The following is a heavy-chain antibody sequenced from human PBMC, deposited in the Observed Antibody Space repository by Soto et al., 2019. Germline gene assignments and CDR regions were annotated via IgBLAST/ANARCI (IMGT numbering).Heavy chain of an antibody. V-gene: IGHV3-48*02. Sequence: GGSLRLSCAASGFTFTSNSMNWVRQAPGKGLEWISYITSSSSTIYYADSVKGRFTISRDNAKNSLYLQMNSLRDDDTAVYYCARGRVGTAYFDYWGQGAMVTVSS. CDR1: GFTFTSNS. D-gene: IGHD2-21*02. CDR3: ARGRVGTAYFDY. J-gene: IGHJ4*02. CDR2: ITSSSSTI.